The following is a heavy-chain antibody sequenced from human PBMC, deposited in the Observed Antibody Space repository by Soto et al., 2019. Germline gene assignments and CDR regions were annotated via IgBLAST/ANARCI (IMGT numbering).Heavy chain of an antibody. D-gene: IGHD4-17*01. V-gene: IGHV4-31*03. CDR2: IYYSGST. J-gene: IGHJ3*02. CDR1: GGSISSGGYY. Sequence: QVQLQESGPGLVKPSQTLSLTCTVSGGSISSGGYYWSWIRQHPGKGLEWIEYIYYSGSTYYNPSLKSRVTISVDTSKNQFSLKLSSVTAADTAVYYCARVILTTVVTGKAFDIWGQGTMVTVSS. CDR3: ARVILTTVVTGKAFDI.